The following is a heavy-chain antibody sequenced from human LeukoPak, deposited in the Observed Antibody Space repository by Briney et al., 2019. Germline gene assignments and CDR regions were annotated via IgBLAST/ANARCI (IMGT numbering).Heavy chain of an antibody. J-gene: IGHJ4*02. Sequence: GGSLRLSCAASGFTFSSYAMSWVRHAPGKGLNWVSAMSGSGGSTYYADSVKVRFTISRNNSTKKLYVQMNSVRDEDREVYYCASGITAVPGFIPSIGGQGTLVTVSS. V-gene: IGHV3-23*01. D-gene: IGHD3-10*01. CDR1: GFTFSSYA. CDR2: MSGSGGST. CDR3: ASGITAVPGFIPSI.